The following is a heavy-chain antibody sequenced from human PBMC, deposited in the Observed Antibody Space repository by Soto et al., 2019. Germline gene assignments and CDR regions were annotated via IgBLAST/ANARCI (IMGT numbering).Heavy chain of an antibody. V-gene: IGHV3-9*01. Sequence: GGSLRLSCAASGFTFDDYAMHWVRQAPGKGLEWVSGISWNSGSIGYADSVKGRFTISRDNAKNSLYLQMNSLRAEDTALYYCAKDITYGVDDAFDIWGQGTMVTVSS. J-gene: IGHJ3*02. CDR3: AKDITYGVDDAFDI. CDR1: GFTFDDYA. D-gene: IGHD4-17*01. CDR2: ISWNSGSI.